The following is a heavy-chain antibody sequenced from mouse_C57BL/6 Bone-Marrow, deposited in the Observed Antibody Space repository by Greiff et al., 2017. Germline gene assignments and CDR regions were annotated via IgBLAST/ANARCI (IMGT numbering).Heavy chain of an antibody. CDR3: ARGYGSSHPMDY. CDR2: ISYSGST. D-gene: IGHD1-1*01. Sequence: VQLQQSGPGMVKPSQSLSLTCTVTGYSITSGYDWHWIRHFPGNKLEWMGYISYSGSTNYNPSLKSRISITHDTSKNHFFLKLNSVTTEDTATYYCARGYGSSHPMDYWGQGTSVTVSS. CDR1: GYSITSGYD. J-gene: IGHJ4*01. V-gene: IGHV3-1*01.